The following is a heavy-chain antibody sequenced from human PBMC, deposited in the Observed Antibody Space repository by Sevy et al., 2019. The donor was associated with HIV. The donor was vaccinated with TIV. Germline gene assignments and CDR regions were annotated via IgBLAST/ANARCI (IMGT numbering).Heavy chain of an antibody. D-gene: IGHD4-4*01. V-gene: IGHV3-21*01. CDR1: GFTFSSYS. CDR3: ARDANSNPLITYYYYGMDV. J-gene: IGHJ6*02. Sequence: GGSLRLSCAASGFTFSSYSMNWVRQAPGKGLEWVSSISSSSSYIYYADSVKGRYTVSRDNAKNSLYLQMNSLVAEDTAVYYCARDANSNPLITYYYYGMDVWGQGTTVTVSS. CDR2: ISSSSSYI.